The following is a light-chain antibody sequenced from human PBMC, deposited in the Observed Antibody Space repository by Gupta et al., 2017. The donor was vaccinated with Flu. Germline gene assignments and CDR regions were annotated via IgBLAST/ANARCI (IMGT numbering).Light chain of an antibody. CDR2: DDT. CDR1: SIGSKS. V-gene: IGLV3-21*02. J-gene: IGLJ1*01. Sequence: SYVLTQPPSVSVAPGQTAKITCGGNSIGSKSVHWYQQKPGQAPVLVVDDDTDRPSGIPDRFACSTSGTNDTPTLTVVGAGDEADVDYHVWASEKEQCVFGPGTKVTVL. CDR3: HVWASEKEQCV.